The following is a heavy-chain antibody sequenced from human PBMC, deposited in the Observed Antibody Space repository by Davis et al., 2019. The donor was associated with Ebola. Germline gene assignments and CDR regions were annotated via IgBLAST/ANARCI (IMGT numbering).Heavy chain of an antibody. V-gene: IGHV3-53*01. Sequence: GESLKISCAAPGFTVRSNYMSWVRQAPGKGLALVSVIYSGGSTYYADSVKGRFTISRDNSKNTLYLQMNSLRAEDTAVYYCARVVSNSWFIDYWGQGTLVTVSS. CDR2: IYSGGST. CDR3: ARVVSNSWFIDY. J-gene: IGHJ4*02. D-gene: IGHD6-13*01. CDR1: GFTVRSNY.